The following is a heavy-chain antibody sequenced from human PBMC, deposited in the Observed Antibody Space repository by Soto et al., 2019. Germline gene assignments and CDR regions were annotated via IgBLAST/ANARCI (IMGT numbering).Heavy chain of an antibody. CDR2: ISSNGGST. J-gene: IGHJ4*02. CDR1: GFTFSSYA. CDR3: VKESPSSKSSGWYGFDY. D-gene: IGHD6-19*01. V-gene: IGHV3-64D*06. Sequence: QPGGSLRLSCSASGFTFSSYAMHWVRQAPGKRLEYVSAISSNGGSTYYADSVKGRFTISRDNSKNTLYLQMSSLRAEDTAVYYCVKESPSSKSSGWYGFDYWGQGTLVTVSS.